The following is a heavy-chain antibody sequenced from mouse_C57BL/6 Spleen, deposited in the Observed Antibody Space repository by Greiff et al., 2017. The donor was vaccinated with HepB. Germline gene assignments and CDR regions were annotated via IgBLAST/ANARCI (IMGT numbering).Heavy chain of an antibody. V-gene: IGHV1-39*01. D-gene: IGHD2-3*01. Sequence: EVPLQQSGPELVKPGASVKISCKASGYSFTDYNMNRVKQSNGKSLEWIGVINPNYGTTNYNQKFTGKATLTVHQSYSTASIQRNSLTAEYYAVYYCARSYECDYWGQCTTLTVSS. CDR3: ARSYECDY. CDR2: INPNYGTT. CDR1: GYSFTDYN. J-gene: IGHJ2*01.